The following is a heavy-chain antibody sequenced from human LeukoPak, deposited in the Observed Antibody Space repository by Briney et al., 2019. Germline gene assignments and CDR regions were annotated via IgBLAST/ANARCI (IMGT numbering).Heavy chain of an antibody. CDR2: IIPVFGTS. V-gene: IGHV1-69*13. J-gene: IGHJ5*02. Sequence: SVKVSCKASGGTFSSYAISWVRQAPGQGLEWMGGIIPVFGTSNYAQKFQGRVTITADESTRTAYMELSSLRSEDTAVYYCARVTGGRNCSTTSCYMRGWFDPWGQGTLVTVSS. CDR1: GGTFSSYA. D-gene: IGHD2-2*02. CDR3: ARVTGGRNCSTTSCYMRGWFDP.